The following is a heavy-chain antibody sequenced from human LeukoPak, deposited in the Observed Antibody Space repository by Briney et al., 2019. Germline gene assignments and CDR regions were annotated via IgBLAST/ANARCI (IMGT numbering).Heavy chain of an antibody. V-gene: IGHV3-7*01. CDR3: ARATRSSNSGD. D-gene: IGHD4-23*01. CDR1: GFTFSSYA. CDR2: IKEDGSET. J-gene: IGHJ4*02. Sequence: GGSLRLSCAASGFTFSSYAMSWVRQAPGKGLEWVANIKEDGSETQCVDSVKGRFTISRDNAKSSLYLQMNSLRAEDTAVYYCARATRSSNSGDWGQGTLVIVSS.